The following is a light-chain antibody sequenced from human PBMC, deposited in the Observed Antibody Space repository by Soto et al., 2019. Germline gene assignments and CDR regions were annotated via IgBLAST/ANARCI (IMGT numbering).Light chain of an antibody. CDR2: AAS. V-gene: IGKV3-11*01. J-gene: IGKJ3*01. CDR3: QQRSKWPFT. CDR1: QSVSSY. Sequence: EIALTQSPGTLSLSPGERATLSCRASQSVSSYLAWYQQKPGQAPRLLIYAASNKATGIPAMFSGSGSGTDFTLTISSLEPGDFAVYYCQQRSKWPFTFGPGTKVDIK.